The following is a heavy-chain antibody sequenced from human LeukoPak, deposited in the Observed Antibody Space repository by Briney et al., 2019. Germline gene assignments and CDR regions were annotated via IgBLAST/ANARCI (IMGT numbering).Heavy chain of an antibody. CDR3: AKDHRKSGGWLQFGALLY. Sequence: GSLRLSCAASGFPFSSYGMHWVRPAPGKGLEWVAVISYDGSNKYYADSVKGRFTISRDNSKNTLYLQMNSLRAEDTAVYYCAKDHRKSGGWLQFGALLYWGQGTLVTVSS. CDR1: GFPFSSYG. J-gene: IGHJ4*02. V-gene: IGHV3-30*18. CDR2: ISYDGSNK. D-gene: IGHD5-24*01.